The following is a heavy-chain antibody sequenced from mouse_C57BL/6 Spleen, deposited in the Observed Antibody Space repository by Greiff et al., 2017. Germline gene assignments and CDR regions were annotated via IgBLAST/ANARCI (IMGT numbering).Heavy chain of an antibody. Sequence: EVKLVESGGGLVKPGGSLKLSCAASGFTFSDYGMNWVRQAPEKGLEWVAYISSGSSTIYYADTVKGRFTISRDNAKNTLFLQMTSLRSEDTAMYYCARDYSYYAMDYWGQGTSVTVSS. J-gene: IGHJ4*01. CDR3: ARDYSYYAMDY. CDR1: GFTFSDYG. CDR2: ISSGSSTI. V-gene: IGHV5-17*01. D-gene: IGHD2-12*01.